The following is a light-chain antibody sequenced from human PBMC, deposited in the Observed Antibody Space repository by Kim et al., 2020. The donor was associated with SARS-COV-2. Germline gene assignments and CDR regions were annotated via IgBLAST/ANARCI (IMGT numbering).Light chain of an antibody. V-gene: IGLV2-8*01. J-gene: IGLJ1*01. Sequence: PGQSVTISCTGSSSDIGAYENVSWYQQHPGKAPKLMISEVRKRSSGVPDRFSGSKSGNTASLTVSGLQAEDEADYYCCSYARTSYVFGTGTKVTVL. CDR3: CSYARTSYV. CDR2: EVR. CDR1: SSDIGAYEN.